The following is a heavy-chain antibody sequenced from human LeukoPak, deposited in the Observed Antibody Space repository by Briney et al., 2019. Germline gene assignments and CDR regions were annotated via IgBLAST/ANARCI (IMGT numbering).Heavy chain of an antibody. V-gene: IGHV4-61*02. CDR1: GGSISSGSYY. J-gene: IGHJ5*02. CDR2: MYTSGST. D-gene: IGHD4-17*01. Sequence: SETLSLTCTVSGGSISSGSYYWSWLRQPAGKGLEWIGRMYTSGSTNYNPSLKSRVTISVDTSKNHFSLKLSSVTAADTAVYCCARDFGDYVRLGHNWFDPWGQGTLVTVSS. CDR3: ARDFGDYVRLGHNWFDP.